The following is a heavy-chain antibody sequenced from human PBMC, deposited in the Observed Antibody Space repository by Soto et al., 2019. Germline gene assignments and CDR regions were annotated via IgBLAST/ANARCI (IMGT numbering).Heavy chain of an antibody. CDR1: GYTFTSYG. V-gene: IGHV1-18*04. CDR2: ISAYNGNT. Sequence: ASVKVSCKASGYTFTSYGISWVRQAPGQGLEWMGWISAYNGNTNYAQKLQGRVTMTTDTSTSTAYMELRSLRSDDTAVYYCARGNRNQPRTDYFDYGGQGTLVTVSS. D-gene: IGHD2-2*01. CDR3: ARGNRNQPRTDYFDY. J-gene: IGHJ4*02.